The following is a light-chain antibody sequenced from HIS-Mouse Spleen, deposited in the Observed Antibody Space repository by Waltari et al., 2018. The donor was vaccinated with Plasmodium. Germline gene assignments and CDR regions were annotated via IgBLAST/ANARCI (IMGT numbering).Light chain of an antibody. CDR1: ALPKKY. V-gene: IGLV3-10*01. J-gene: IGLJ3*02. Sequence: SSELTQPPSLSVSPGQTSRITCSGDALPKKYAYWYQQKSGQAPVLVIYEDSKRPSGLPERFSGSSSGTMATLTISGAQVEDEADYYCYSTDSSGNHRVFGGGTKLTVL. CDR3: YSTDSSGNHRV. CDR2: EDS.